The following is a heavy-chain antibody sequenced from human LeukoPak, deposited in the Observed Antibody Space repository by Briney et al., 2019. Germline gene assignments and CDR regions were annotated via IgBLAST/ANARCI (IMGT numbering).Heavy chain of an antibody. J-gene: IGHJ4*02. CDR3: ARGSTALWY. Sequence: SETLSLTCAVYVGSFSGYYWSWIRQPPGKGLEWIGEINHSGSTNYNSSLKSRVTISVDTSKNQFSLKLSSVTAADTAVYYCARGSTALWYWGQGTLVTVSS. V-gene: IGHV4-34*01. D-gene: IGHD2-21*02. CDR2: INHSGST. CDR1: VGSFSGYY.